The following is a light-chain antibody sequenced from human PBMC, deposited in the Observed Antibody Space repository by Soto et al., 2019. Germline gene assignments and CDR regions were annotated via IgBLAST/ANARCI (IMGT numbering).Light chain of an antibody. Sequence: QSALTQPASVSGSPGQSITISCTGTSSDVGGYNSVSWYQQHPGEAPKLMIYDVSNRPSGVSNRFSGSKSGNTASLTISGLQFEDEADYYCSSYTSSSTSVIFGGGTKLTVL. V-gene: IGLV2-14*03. CDR3: SSYTSSSTSVI. CDR1: SSDVGGYNS. CDR2: DVS. J-gene: IGLJ2*01.